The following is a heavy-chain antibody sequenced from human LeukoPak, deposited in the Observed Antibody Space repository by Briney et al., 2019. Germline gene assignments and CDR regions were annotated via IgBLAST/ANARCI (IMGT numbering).Heavy chain of an antibody. V-gene: IGHV3-30*18. CDR3: AKDRWDLGVYYGMDV. CDR1: GFTFSSHG. D-gene: IGHD1-26*01. J-gene: IGHJ6*04. Sequence: GGSLRLSCAASGFTFSSHGMHWVRQAPGKGLEWVAVISYDGSNKYYADSVKGRFTISRDNSKNTLYLQMNSLRAEDTAVYYCAKDRWDLGVYYGMDVWGKGTTVTVSS. CDR2: ISYDGSNK.